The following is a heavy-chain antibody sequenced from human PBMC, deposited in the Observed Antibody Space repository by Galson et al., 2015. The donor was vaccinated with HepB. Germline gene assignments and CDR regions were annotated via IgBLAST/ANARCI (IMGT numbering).Heavy chain of an antibody. Sequence: SLRLSCAASGFTFSSYGMHWVRQAPGKGLEWVAVISYDGSNKYYADSVKGRFTISRDNSKNTLYLQMNSLRAEDTAVYYCAKDARIQTSGYSYGFDGYYFDYWGQGTLVTVSS. D-gene: IGHD5-18*01. V-gene: IGHV3-30*18. CDR3: AKDARIQTSGYSYGFDGYYFDY. CDR2: ISYDGSNK. J-gene: IGHJ4*02. CDR1: GFTFSSYG.